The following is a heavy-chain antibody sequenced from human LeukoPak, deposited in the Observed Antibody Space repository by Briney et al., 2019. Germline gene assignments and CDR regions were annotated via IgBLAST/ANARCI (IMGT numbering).Heavy chain of an antibody. CDR3: ARATYHYDSSGPALEN. CDR2: IYYSGRT. J-gene: IGHJ4*02. V-gene: IGHV4-59*01. CDR1: GDSITNYY. D-gene: IGHD3-22*01. Sequence: SETLSLTCTVSGDSITNYYWSWIRQPPGKGLEWIGHIYYSGRTNFNPSLKSRVTLSVDTSKNQFSLKLTSVTAADTAVYYCARATYHYDSSGPALENWGQGTLVTVSS.